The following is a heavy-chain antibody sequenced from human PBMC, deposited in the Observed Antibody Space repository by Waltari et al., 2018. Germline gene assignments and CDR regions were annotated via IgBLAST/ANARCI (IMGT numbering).Heavy chain of an antibody. D-gene: IGHD5-12*01. V-gene: IGHV1-69*02. CDR3: ARRVSTKGAFEV. CDR1: GGPFSSVG. J-gene: IGHJ3*01. CDR2: IIPMTGIT. Sequence: QVQLVQSGPEVKQPGSSVKVSCKSSGGPFSSVGLHWLRQAPGQGLEWMGKIIPMTGITDDEQKFQGRVRITADRSTTTGYMELRSLGTEDTAIYYCARRVSTKGAFEVWGRGTLVTVSP.